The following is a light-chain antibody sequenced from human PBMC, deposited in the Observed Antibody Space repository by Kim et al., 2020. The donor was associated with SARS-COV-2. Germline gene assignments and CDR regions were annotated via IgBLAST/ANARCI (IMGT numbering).Light chain of an antibody. CDR1: TGAVTGGYF. CDR2: TTS. Sequence: QAVVTQEPSLTVSPGGTVTLTCASSTGAVTGGYFPNWFQQKPGQAPRPLIYTTSNKHSWTPARFSGSLLGGKATLTLSGVQPEDEADYHCLLYYGDAWVFGGGTQLTVL. J-gene: IGLJ3*02. CDR3: LLYYGDAWV. V-gene: IGLV7-43*01.